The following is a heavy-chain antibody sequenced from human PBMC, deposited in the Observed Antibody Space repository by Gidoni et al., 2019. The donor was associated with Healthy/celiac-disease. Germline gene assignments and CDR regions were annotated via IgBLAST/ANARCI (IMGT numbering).Heavy chain of an antibody. D-gene: IGHD6-19*01. CDR3: ARIDSASSGWSLYYYYYGMDV. Sequence: QVQLVQSGAEVKKPGSSVKVSCKASGGTFSSYAISWVRQAPGRGLEWMGGIIRIFGTANYAQKFQGRVTITADESTSTAYMELSSLRSEDTAVYYCARIDSASSGWSLYYYYYGMDVWGQGTTVTVSS. J-gene: IGHJ6*02. V-gene: IGHV1-69*01. CDR2: IIRIFGTA. CDR1: GGTFSSYA.